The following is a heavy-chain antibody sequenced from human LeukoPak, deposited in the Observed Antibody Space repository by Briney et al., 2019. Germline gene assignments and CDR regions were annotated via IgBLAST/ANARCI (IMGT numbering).Heavy chain of an antibody. Sequence: GGSLRLSCAASGFTFSSCSMNWVRQAPRKGLEWVSSISSSSSYIYYADSVKGRFTISRDNAKNSLYLQMNSLRAEDTAVYYCARVAATTMSYYYYYGMDVWGKGTTVTVSS. CDR1: GFTFSSCS. CDR3: ARVAATTMSYYYYYGMDV. D-gene: IGHD5-12*01. V-gene: IGHV3-21*01. CDR2: ISSSSSYI. J-gene: IGHJ6*04.